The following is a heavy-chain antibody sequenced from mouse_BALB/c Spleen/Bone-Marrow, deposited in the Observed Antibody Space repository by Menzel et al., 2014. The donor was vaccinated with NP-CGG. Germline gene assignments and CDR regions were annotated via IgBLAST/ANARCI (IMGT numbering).Heavy chain of an antibody. CDR3: ARGTTVVGDY. CDR1: GYTFTSYV. J-gene: IGHJ2*01. CDR2: INPFNDGI. D-gene: IGHD1-1*01. V-gene: IGHV1-14*01. Sequence: VQLQQPGPELVKPGASVKMSCMASGYTFTSYVMHWVKQKPGKGLEWIGYINPFNDGIEYNEKFKVKATLTSDKSSSTAYMELSSLTSEDSAVYYCARGTTVVGDYWGQGTTLTVSS.